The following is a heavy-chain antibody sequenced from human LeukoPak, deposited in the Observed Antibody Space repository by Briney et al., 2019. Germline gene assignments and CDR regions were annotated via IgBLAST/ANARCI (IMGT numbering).Heavy chain of an antibody. CDR3: ARDLTARGSFDY. D-gene: IGHD3-16*01. J-gene: IGHJ4*02. V-gene: IGHV4-4*07. CDR2: NYPTGDT. Sequence: SETLSLTCSVSGVSVTNYYWSWLRQPAGKRLEWIGRNYPTGDTIYNPSLKSRVTMSEDMSKNHLSLKPTSVTAADAAVYYCARDLTARGSFDYWGQGILVSVSS. CDR1: GVSVTNYY.